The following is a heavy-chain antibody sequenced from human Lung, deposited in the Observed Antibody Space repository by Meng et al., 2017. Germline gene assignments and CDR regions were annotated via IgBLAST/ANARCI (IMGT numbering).Heavy chain of an antibody. CDR1: GGTFSSYA. CDR3: AREGSSHLHYYYGMDV. Sequence: SVKVFCKASGGTFSSYAISWVRQAPGQGLEWMGGIIPIFGTANYAQKFQGRVTITADKSTSTAYMELSSLRSEDTAVYYCAREGSSHLHYYYGMDVWGQGTTVTVSS. J-gene: IGHJ6*02. D-gene: IGHD6-19*01. CDR2: IIPIFGTA. V-gene: IGHV1-69*06.